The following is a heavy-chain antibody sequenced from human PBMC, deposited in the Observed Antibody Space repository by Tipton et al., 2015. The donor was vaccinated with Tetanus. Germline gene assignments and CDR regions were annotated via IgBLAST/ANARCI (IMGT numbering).Heavy chain of an antibody. J-gene: IGHJ6*02. CDR1: GGSMKSRSYY. V-gene: IGHV4-31*03. D-gene: IGHD2-21*01. Sequence: LRLSCTVSGGSMKSRSYYWSWIRQLPGKGLEWIGVVYDSGLSFHNPSLRNRVFISVDTSKNNFSLRLTSVTAADTAVYYCARGLCGGDRCYDSGYFSYGMDVWGQGTTVTVSS. CDR2: VYDSGLS. CDR3: ARGLCGGDRCYDSGYFSYGMDV.